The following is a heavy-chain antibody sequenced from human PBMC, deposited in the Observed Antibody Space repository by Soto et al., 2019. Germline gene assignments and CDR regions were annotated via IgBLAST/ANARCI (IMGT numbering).Heavy chain of an antibody. Sequence: EVQLVESGGGLVRPGGSLRLSCAASGFTFSDYWMSWVRQAPGKGLEWVANIQQDGSEKHYVDSVRGRFTISRDNAKNSVYLQMNSLTADDTAVYYCRPTHRNGRVDYWGQGTLATVSS. V-gene: IGHV3-7*01. J-gene: IGHJ4*02. CDR3: RPTHRNGRVDY. CDR1: GFTFSDYW. D-gene: IGHD2-8*01. CDR2: IQQDGSEK.